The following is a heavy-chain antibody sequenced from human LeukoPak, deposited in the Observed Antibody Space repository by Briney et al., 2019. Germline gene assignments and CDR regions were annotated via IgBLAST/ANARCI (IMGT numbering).Heavy chain of an antibody. D-gene: IGHD6-19*01. Sequence: GGSLRLSCAASGFTFSSYGMHWVRQAPATGLEWVSVVSYDGSNKYYADSVKGRFTISRDNSKNTLYLQMNSLRAEDTAVYYCAKESEYSRGWSHFDYWGQGTLVTVSS. J-gene: IGHJ4*02. CDR2: VSYDGSNK. CDR3: AKESEYSRGWSHFDY. CDR1: GFTFSSYG. V-gene: IGHV3-30*18.